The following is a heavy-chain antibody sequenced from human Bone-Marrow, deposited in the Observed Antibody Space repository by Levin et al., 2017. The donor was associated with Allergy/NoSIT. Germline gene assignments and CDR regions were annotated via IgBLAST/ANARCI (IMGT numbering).Heavy chain of an antibody. J-gene: IGHJ4*02. D-gene: IGHD3-16*01. CDR3: ASRAYDYALH. Sequence: PGESLKISCKASGYSFTSYYMHWVRQAPGQGLEWMGVINPSGGSTSYAQKFQGRVTMTRDTSTSTVYMELTSLRSEDTAVYYCASRAYDYALHWGQGTLVTVSS. CDR1: GYSFTSYY. CDR2: INPSGGST. V-gene: IGHV1-46*01.